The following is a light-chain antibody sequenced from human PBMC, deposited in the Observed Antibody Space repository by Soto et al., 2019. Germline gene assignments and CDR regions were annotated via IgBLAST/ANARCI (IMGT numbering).Light chain of an antibody. J-gene: IGLJ3*02. CDR3: SSYAGSNKV. V-gene: IGLV2-8*01. Sequence: QSVLTQPPSASGSPGQSVTISCTGTSSDVGGYNYVSWYQQHPGKAPKLVICEVNKRPSGVPDRFSGSKSGNTASLTVSGLQAEDEADYYCSSYAGSNKVFGGGTKLTVL. CDR2: EVN. CDR1: SSDVGGYNY.